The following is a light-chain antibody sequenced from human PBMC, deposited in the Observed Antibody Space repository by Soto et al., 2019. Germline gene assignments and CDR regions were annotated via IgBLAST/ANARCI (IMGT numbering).Light chain of an antibody. V-gene: IGKV3-20*01. CDR3: QQYGSSPPMFT. J-gene: IGKJ2*01. CDR2: GAS. CDR1: QSVDRSY. Sequence: VLTQSPGTLSLSPGERATLSCRASQSVDRSYLAWYQQRPGQAPRLLIYGASSSATGIPDRFSGSGSGTDFTLTISRLEPEDFAVYFCQQYGSSPPMFTFGQGTKLEIK.